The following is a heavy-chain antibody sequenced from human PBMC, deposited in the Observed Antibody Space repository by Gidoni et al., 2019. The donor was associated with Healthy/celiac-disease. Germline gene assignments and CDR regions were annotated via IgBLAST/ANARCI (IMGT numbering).Heavy chain of an antibody. CDR1: GFTFTNFG. Sequence: QVHLVESGGGVVQPGRSLRLSCTASGFTFTNFGMHWVRQAPGKGLEWVAVISYDGSNKYYADSVKGRFTISRDTSKNTLYLQMNSLRAEDTAVYYCAKTGAEGYYDFWSGYSYYYMDVWGKGTTVTVSS. J-gene: IGHJ6*03. V-gene: IGHV3-30*18. D-gene: IGHD3-3*01. CDR2: ISYDGSNK. CDR3: AKTGAEGYYDFWSGYSYYYMDV.